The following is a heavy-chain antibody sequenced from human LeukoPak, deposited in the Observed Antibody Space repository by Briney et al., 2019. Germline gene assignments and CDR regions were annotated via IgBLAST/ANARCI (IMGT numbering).Heavy chain of an antibody. CDR3: ARAIGERSALYSDP. CDR1: GFTFSDYY. CDR2: ISSSGSTI. Sequence: PGGSLRLSCAASGFTFSDYYMSWIRQAPGKGLEWVSYISSSGSTIYYADSVKSRFTISRDNAKNSLYLQMNSLRAEDTAVYYCARAIGERSALYSDPWGQGTLVTVSS. J-gene: IGHJ5*02. D-gene: IGHD3-3*01. V-gene: IGHV3-11*01.